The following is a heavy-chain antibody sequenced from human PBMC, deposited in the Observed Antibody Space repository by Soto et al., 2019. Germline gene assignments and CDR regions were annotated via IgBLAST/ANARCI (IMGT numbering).Heavy chain of an antibody. CDR3: VRGGSNYAS. CDR1: GFTFDNYA. J-gene: IGHJ5*02. D-gene: IGHD4-4*01. Sequence: EVQLMESGGGLVQPGGSLRLSCAASGFTFDNYAMNWVRQAPGKGLEWVARIKPDESEKKYADSVKGRFSISRDNAKNSMYLQMDSLRGEDTAVYYCVRGGSNYASWGQGTLVTVSS. V-gene: IGHV3-7*01. CDR2: IKPDESEK.